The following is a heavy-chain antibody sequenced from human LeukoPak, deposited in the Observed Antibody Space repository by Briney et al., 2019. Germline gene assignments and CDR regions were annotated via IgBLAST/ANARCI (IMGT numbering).Heavy chain of an antibody. D-gene: IGHD6-19*01. CDR1: GFTFSNYA. V-gene: IGHV3-11*01. CDR2: ISSSGSNI. CDR3: ARDPMQVTGTDY. Sequence: GGSLRLSCAASGFTFSNYAMSWIRQAPGKGLEWVSYISSSGSNIYYADSVKGRFTISRDNAKNSLYLQMNSLRAEDTAVYYCARDPMQVTGTDYWGQGTLVTVSS. J-gene: IGHJ4*02.